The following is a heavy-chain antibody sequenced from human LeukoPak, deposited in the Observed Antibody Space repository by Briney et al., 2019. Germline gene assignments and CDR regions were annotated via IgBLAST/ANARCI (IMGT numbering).Heavy chain of an antibody. Sequence: GASVKVSCKASGYTFTGYYMHWVRQAPGQGLEWMGWINPNSGGTNYAQKFQGRVTMTRDTSISTAYMELSRLRSEDTAVYYCARGYRRSWWELLDRSPPDAFDIWGQGTMVTVSS. CDR3: ARGYRRSWWELLDRSPPDAFDI. D-gene: IGHD1-26*01. CDR2: INPNSGGT. V-gene: IGHV1-2*02. J-gene: IGHJ3*02. CDR1: GYTFTGYY.